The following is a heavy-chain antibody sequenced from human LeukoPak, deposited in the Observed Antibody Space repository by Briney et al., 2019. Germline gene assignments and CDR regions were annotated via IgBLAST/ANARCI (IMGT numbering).Heavy chain of an antibody. CDR2: ITSSGATT. CDR1: GFSFTDSY. J-gene: IGHJ4*02. V-gene: IGHV3-11*01. Sequence: GGSLRLSCSASGFSFTDSYMNWFRLSPEKGLEWIAYITSSGATTEYADSVKGRFTISRDNSKNTLYVQMNSLRAEDTALYYCAKGRYYYDGSGYSLDYWGQGTLVTVSS. D-gene: IGHD3-22*01. CDR3: AKGRYYYDGSGYSLDY.